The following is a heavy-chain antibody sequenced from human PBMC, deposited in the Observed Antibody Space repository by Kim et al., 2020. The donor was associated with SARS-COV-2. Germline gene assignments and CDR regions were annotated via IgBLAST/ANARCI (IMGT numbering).Heavy chain of an antibody. Sequence: TEYSPSFQGQVTTSADKSISTAYLQWSSLKASDTAMYYCARRLWFGELDYWGQGTLVTVSS. CDR3: ARRLWFGELDY. J-gene: IGHJ4*02. CDR2: T. D-gene: IGHD3-10*01. V-gene: IGHV5-51*01.